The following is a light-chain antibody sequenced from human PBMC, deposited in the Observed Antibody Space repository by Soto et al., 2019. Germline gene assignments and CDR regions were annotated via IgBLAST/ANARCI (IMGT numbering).Light chain of an antibody. V-gene: IGLV2-14*01. J-gene: IGLJ1*01. CDR2: EVI. CDR1: SSDVGAYDY. CDR3: TSYTSSSTYV. Sequence: QSALTQPASVSGSPGQSITISCTGTSSDVGAYDYVSWYQQHPGKVPKFMIYEVINRPSGVSHRFSGSKSGNTASLTISGLQAEDEADHYCTSYTSSSTYVFGTGTKLTVL.